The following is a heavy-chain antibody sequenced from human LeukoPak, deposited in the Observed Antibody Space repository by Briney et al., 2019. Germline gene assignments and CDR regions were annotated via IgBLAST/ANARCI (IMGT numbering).Heavy chain of an antibody. CDR3: ARVGYSSGWYVDY. CDR1: GGSISSYY. V-gene: IGHV4-59*01. Sequence: SETLSLTCTVSGGSISSYYWSWIRQPPGKGLEWIGCMYYSGSTNYNPSLKSRVTMSVDTSKNQFSLKLSSVTAADTAVYYCARVGYSSGWYVDYWGQGTLVTVSS. D-gene: IGHD6-19*01. J-gene: IGHJ4*02. CDR2: MYYSGST.